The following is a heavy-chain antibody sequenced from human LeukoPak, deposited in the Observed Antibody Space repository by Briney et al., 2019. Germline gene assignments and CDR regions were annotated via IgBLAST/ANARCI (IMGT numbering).Heavy chain of an antibody. CDR3: ASRYCSSTSCDDAFDI. CDR2: IYTSGST. CDR1: GGSISSYY. J-gene: IGHJ3*02. Sequence: PSETLSLTCTVSGGSISSYYWSWIRQPAGKGLEWIGRIYTSGSTNYNPSLKSRATMSVDTSKNQFSLKLSSVTAADTAVYYCASRYCSSTSCDDAFDIWGQGTMVTVSS. V-gene: IGHV4-4*07. D-gene: IGHD2-2*01.